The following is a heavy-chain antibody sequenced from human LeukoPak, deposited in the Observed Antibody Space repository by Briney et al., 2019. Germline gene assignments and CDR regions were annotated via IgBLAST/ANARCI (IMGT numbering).Heavy chain of an antibody. CDR3: ARPANYYDSSGYFDY. CDR1: GYSFTGYW. D-gene: IGHD3-22*01. J-gene: IGHJ4*02. V-gene: IGHV5-51*01. Sequence: GESLKISCKGSGYSFTGYWIGWVRQMPGKGLEWMGIIYPGDSDTRYSPSFQGQVTISADKSISTAYLQWSSLKASDTAMYYCARPANYYDSSGYFDYWGQGTLVTVSS. CDR2: IYPGDSDT.